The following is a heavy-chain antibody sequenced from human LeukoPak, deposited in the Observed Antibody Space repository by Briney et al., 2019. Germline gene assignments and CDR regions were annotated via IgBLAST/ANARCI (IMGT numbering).Heavy chain of an antibody. J-gene: IGHJ3*02. Sequence: ASVKVSCKASGYNFRNYGIGWVRQAPRQGLEWMGWITAGNGNTNYAQKVQGRVTMTTDTSTSTAYMELRSLRSDDTAVYFCARDSARGYSCGYNAFDIWGQGTMVTVSS. V-gene: IGHV1-18*01. D-gene: IGHD5-18*01. CDR2: ITAGNGNT. CDR1: GYNFRNYG. CDR3: ARDSARGYSCGYNAFDI.